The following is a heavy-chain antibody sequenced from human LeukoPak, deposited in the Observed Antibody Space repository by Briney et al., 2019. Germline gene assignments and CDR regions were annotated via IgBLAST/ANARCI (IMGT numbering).Heavy chain of an antibody. Sequence: GGSLRLSCAASGFTFSSYAMSWVRQAPGKGLEWVSAISGSGGSTYYVDSVKGRFTISRDNSKNTLYLQMNSLRAEDTAVYYCAKDHPYYYDSSGYSYYFDYWGQGTLVTVSS. CDR3: AKDHPYYYDSSGYSYYFDY. J-gene: IGHJ4*02. CDR2: ISGSGGST. D-gene: IGHD3-22*01. CDR1: GFTFSSYA. V-gene: IGHV3-23*01.